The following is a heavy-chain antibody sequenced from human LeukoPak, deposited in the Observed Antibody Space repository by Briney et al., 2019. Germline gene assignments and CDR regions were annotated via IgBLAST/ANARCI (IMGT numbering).Heavy chain of an antibody. CDR2: ISSSSSTI. Sequence: PGGSLRLSCAASGLIFSSYSMNWVRQAPGKGLQWISYISSSSSTIYYADSVKGRFTISRDNAKNSLSLQMNSLRAEDTAVFYCARDQYDTWSRRGNFDSWGQGTLVIVSS. J-gene: IGHJ4*02. CDR1: GLIFSSYS. D-gene: IGHD3-3*01. V-gene: IGHV3-48*01. CDR3: ARDQYDTWSRRGNFDS.